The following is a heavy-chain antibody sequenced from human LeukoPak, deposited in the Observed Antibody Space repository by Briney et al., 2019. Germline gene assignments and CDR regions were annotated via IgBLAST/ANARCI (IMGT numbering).Heavy chain of an antibody. CDR1: GGSISNYY. CDR2: VSYSGST. J-gene: IGHJ6*02. CDR3: ARAPTIFGVVDYYYYYGMDV. Sequence: SETLSLTCTVSGGSISNYYWNWIRQPPGKGLEWIGYVSYSGSTNYNPSLKSRVTISLYTSKNQFSLKLSSVTAADTAVYYCARAPTIFGVVDYYYYYGMDVWGQGTTVTVSS. V-gene: IGHV4-59*01. D-gene: IGHD3-3*01.